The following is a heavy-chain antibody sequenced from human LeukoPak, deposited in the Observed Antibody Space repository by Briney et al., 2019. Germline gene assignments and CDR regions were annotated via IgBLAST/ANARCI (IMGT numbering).Heavy chain of an antibody. CDR3: AKDLTYESSGSVIDT. CDR2: VNWHGTT. V-gene: IGHV3-43*01. CDR1: GFIFEDYT. Sequence: GVSLRLSCAASGFIFEDYTMHWVRQVPGKTLEWVSLVNWHGTTYYADSLKGRFTISRDNSKNSLYLQMDSLRTEDTAFYYCAKDLTYESSGSVIDTWGLGTLVTVSS. J-gene: IGHJ5*02. D-gene: IGHD3-22*01.